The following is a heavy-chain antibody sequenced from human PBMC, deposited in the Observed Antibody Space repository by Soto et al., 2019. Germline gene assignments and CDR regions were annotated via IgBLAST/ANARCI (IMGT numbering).Heavy chain of an antibody. CDR3: AKDKKGSSGWYSYYYYGMDV. CDR1: GFTFDDYA. D-gene: IGHD6-19*01. J-gene: IGHJ6*02. Sequence: GGSLRLSCAASGFTFDDYAMHWVRQAPGKGLEWVSGISWNSGSIGYADSVKGRFTISRDNTKNSLYLQMNSLRAEDTAVYYCAKDKKGSSGWYSYYYYGMDVWGQGTTVTVSS. CDR2: ISWNSGSI. V-gene: IGHV3-9*01.